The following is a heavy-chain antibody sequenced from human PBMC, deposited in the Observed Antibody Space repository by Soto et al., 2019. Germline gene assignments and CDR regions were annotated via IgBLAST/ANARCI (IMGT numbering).Heavy chain of an antibody. CDR2: VIPALEIE. V-gene: IGHV1-69*02. J-gene: IGHJ4*02. CDR3: AAVAGTSAFVGYFEY. Sequence: QVLLVQSGAEVKKPGSSVKVSCKASGGTFSSYTLTWLRQAPGQGPEWMGRVIPALEIEEYGKKFQGRVTITADTSKSTAYMEMRSLTSDDTAVYYCAAVAGTSAFVGYFEYWGQGTLVTVAS. D-gene: IGHD6-19*01. CDR1: GGTFSSYT.